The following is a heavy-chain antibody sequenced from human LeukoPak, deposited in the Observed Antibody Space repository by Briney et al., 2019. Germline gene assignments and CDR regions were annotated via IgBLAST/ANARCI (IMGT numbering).Heavy chain of an antibody. J-gene: IGHJ3*01. D-gene: IGHD6-13*01. CDR3: ARRMGQQLGVDAFDV. CDR1: GGSISSYY. CDR2: IYYSGRT. Sequence: PSETLSLTCTVSGGSISSYYWNWIRQPPGKGLEWIGYIYYSGRTNYNPSLKSRVTISVDTSKNQFSLKLSPVTAADTAVYFCARRMGQQLGVDAFDVWGQGTMVTVSS. V-gene: IGHV4-59*01.